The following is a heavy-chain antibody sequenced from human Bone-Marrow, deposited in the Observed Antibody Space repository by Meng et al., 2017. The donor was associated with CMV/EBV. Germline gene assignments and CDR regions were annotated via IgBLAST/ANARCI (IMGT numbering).Heavy chain of an antibody. V-gene: IGHV3-15*01. Sequence: GESLKISCAASGFTFSNAWMSWVRQAPGKGLEWVGRIKSKTDGGTTDYAAPVKGRFTISRDDSKNTLYLQMNSLKTEDTAVYYCTTDLSGQWLEEGYWGQGHRVNGAS. CDR1: GFTFSNAW. D-gene: IGHD6-19*01. CDR3: TTDLSGQWLEEGY. CDR2: IKSKTDGGTT. J-gene: IGHJ4*02.